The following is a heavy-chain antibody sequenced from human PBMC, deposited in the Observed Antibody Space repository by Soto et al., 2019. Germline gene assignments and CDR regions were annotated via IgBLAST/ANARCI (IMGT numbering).Heavy chain of an antibody. V-gene: IGHV1-2*04. CDR3: ARARVQLERRGRLYYYYYGMDV. CDR2: INPNSGGT. Sequence: ASVKVSCKASGYTFTGYYMHWVRQAPGQGLEWMGWINPNSGGTNYAQKFQGWVTMTRDTSISTAYMELSRLRSDDTAVYYCARARVQLERRGRLYYYYYGMDVFGRRTTVTFCS. J-gene: IGHJ6*02. D-gene: IGHD1-1*01. CDR1: GYTFTGYY.